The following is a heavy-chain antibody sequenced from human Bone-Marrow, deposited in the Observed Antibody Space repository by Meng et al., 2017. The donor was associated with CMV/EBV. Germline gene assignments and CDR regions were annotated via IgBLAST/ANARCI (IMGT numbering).Heavy chain of an antibody. Sequence: GGSLRLSCAASGFTFSSYAMHWVRQAPGKGLEWVAVISYDGSNKYYADSVKGRFTISRDNSKNTLYLQMNSLRAEDTAVYYCARGCSSTSCYNHDAFDIWGQGIMVTVSS. D-gene: IGHD2-2*02. J-gene: IGHJ3*02. CDR1: GFTFSSYA. CDR2: ISYDGSNK. CDR3: ARGCSSTSCYNHDAFDI. V-gene: IGHV3-30-3*01.